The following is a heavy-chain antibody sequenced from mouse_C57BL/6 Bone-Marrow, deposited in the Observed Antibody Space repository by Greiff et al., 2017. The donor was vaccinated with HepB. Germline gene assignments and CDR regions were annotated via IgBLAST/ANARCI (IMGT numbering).Heavy chain of an antibody. CDR1: GFTFSSYT. J-gene: IGHJ3*01. D-gene: IGHD1-1*01. CDR3: ARNYYGSSWAY. V-gene: IGHV5-9*01. CDR2: ISGGGGNT. Sequence: EVKVVESGGGLVKPGGSLKLSCAASGFTFSSYTMSWVRQTPEKRLEWVATISGGGGNTYYPDSVKGRFTISRDNAKNTLYLQSSSLRSEDTALYYCARNYYGSSWAYWGQGTLVTVSA.